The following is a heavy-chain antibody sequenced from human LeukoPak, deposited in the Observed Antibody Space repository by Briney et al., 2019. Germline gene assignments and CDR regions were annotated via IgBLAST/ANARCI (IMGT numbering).Heavy chain of an antibody. CDR1: GFTFSNYW. J-gene: IGHJ3*01. CDR2: INIDGSSI. D-gene: IGHD3-9*01. V-gene: IGHV3-74*01. Sequence: GGSLRLSCAASGFTFSNYWMHWVRQDPEKGLVWVSRINIDGSSISYVDSVKGRFTISRDNAKNTLYLQMNSLRAEDTAVYYCARDRYDIVTGYNPLGAFDLWGQGTMVTVSS. CDR3: ARDRYDIVTGYNPLGAFDL.